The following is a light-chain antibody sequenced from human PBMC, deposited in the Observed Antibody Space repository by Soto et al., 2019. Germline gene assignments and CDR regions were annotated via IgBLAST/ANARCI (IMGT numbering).Light chain of an antibody. CDR1: QGISSY. CDR3: QQYYSYPQT. J-gene: IGKJ2*01. CDR2: AAS. Sequence: AIRMTQSPSSFSASTGDRVTITCRASQGISSYLAWYQQKPGKAHKLLIYAASTLQSGVPSRFSGSGSGTDFTLTIGCLQSEDCATYYCQQYYSYPQTFGQGTKLEIK. V-gene: IGKV1-8*01.